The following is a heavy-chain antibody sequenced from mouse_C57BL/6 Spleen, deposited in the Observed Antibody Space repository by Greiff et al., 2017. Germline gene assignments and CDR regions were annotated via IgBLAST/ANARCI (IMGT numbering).Heavy chain of an antibody. CDR2: IYPGSGST. CDR1: GYTFTSYW. V-gene: IGHV1-55*01. CDR3: ARENDYDGGGFDY. J-gene: IGHJ2*01. Sequence: QVQLQQPGAELVKPGASVKMSCKASGYTFTSYWITWVKQRPGQGLEWIGDIYPGSGSTNYNEKFKSKATLTVDTSSSTAYMQLSSLTSEDSAVYYCARENDYDGGGFDYWGQGTTLTVSS. D-gene: IGHD2-4*01.